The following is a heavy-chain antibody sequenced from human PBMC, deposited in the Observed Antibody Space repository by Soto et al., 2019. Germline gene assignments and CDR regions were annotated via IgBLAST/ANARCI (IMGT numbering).Heavy chain of an antibody. CDR3: ARGESIGDV. CDR1: GYTFTSYG. Sequence: QVQLVQSGAEVKKPGASVKVSCKASGYTFTSYGISWVRQAPGQGLEWMGWISAYNVTQTMQKLQGRVTMTTDTSTSTAYMELRSLRSDDTAVYYCARGESIGDVWGQGTTVTVSS. J-gene: IGHJ6*02. CDR2: ISAYNVT. V-gene: IGHV1-18*01. D-gene: IGHD6-6*01.